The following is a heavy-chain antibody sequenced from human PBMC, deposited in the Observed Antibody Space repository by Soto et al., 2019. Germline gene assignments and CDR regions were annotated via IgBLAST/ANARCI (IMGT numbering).Heavy chain of an antibody. J-gene: IGHJ6*02. CDR3: ARESSSSWYARYGMDV. V-gene: IGHV1-18*01. Sequence: GASVKVSCKASGYTFTSYGISWVRQAPGQGLEWMGWISAYNGNTNYAQKLQGRVTMTTDTSTSTAYMELRSLRSDDTAVYYCARESSSSWYARYGMDVWGQGTTVTVSS. D-gene: IGHD6-13*01. CDR1: GYTFTSYG. CDR2: ISAYNGNT.